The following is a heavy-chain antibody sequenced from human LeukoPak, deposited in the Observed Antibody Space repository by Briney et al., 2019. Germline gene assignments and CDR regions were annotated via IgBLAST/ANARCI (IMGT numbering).Heavy chain of an antibody. Sequence: GGSLRLSRAASGFTFSSYDMHWVRQAPGKGLQWVTFIRYDGNSESYADSVKGRFIISRDNSKNTLYLQMNSLRAEDTALYFCAKDLTYTSQGGSDSWGQGTLVIVSS. CDR2: IRYDGNSE. CDR3: AKDLTYTSQGGSDS. V-gene: IGHV3-30*02. D-gene: IGHD3-16*01. CDR1: GFTFSSYD. J-gene: IGHJ4*02.